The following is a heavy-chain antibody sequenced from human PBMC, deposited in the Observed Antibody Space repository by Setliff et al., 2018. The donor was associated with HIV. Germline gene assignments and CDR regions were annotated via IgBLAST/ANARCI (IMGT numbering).Heavy chain of an antibody. CDR1: GGSFNGYY. CDR3: ARARRAGSGPKYFQH. Sequence: SETLSLTCAVYGGSFNGYYWSWIRQPPGKGLEWIGETNHSGSTNYNPSLKSRVTMSVDKSKNQFSLRLSSVTAADTAVYYCARARRAGSGPKYFQHWGQGTLVTVSS. D-gene: IGHD2-15*01. CDR2: TNHSGST. V-gene: IGHV4-34*01. J-gene: IGHJ1*01.